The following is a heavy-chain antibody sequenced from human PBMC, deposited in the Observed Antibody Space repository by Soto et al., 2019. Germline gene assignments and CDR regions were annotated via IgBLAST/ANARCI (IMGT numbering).Heavy chain of an antibody. D-gene: IGHD3-10*01. CDR1: GFTLTSYT. J-gene: IGHJ6*04. V-gene: IGHV3-21*01. CDR3: VRGGGLSSFYGMDV. CDR2: ITTSSCHI. Sequence: GGSLRLSCAASGFTLTSYTMNWVRQASGKGLEWVSSITTSSCHIYYADSLKGRFTISRDNAGNSLYLHMNSLRAEDSAAYYFVRGGGLSSFYGMDVYGKETTGTVSS.